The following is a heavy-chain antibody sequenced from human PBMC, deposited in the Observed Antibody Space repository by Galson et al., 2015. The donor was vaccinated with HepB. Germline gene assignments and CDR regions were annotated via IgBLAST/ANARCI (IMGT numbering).Heavy chain of an antibody. CDR1: GFTFSSYS. CDR3: ARSIAAAGTPN. V-gene: IGHV3-48*01. J-gene: IGHJ4*02. D-gene: IGHD6-13*01. CDR2: ISSSSSTI. Sequence: SLRLSCAASGFTFSSYSMNWVRQAPGKGLEWVSYISSSSSTIYYADSVKGRFTISRDNAKNSLYLQMNSLRAEDTAVYYCARSIAAAGTPNWGQGTLVTVSS.